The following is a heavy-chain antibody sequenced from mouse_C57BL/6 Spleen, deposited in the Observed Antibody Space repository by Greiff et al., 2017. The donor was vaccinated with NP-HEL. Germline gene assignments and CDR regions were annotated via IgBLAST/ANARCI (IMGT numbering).Heavy chain of an antibody. CDR1: GFTFSSYG. CDR2: ISSGGSYT. CDR3: ARHPYDYDSYYFDY. V-gene: IGHV5-6*01. D-gene: IGHD2-4*01. Sequence: EVQGVESGGDLVKPGGSLKLSCAASGFTFSSYGMSWVRQTPDKRLEWVATISSGGSYTYYPDSVKGRFTISRDNAKNTLYLQMSSLKSEDTAMYYCARHPYDYDSYYFDYWGQGTTLTVSS. J-gene: IGHJ2*01.